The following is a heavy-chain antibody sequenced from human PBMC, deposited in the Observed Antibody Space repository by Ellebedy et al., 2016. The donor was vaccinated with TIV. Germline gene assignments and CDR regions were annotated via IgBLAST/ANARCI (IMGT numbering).Heavy chain of an antibody. CDR2: IYDSGRT. CDR1: GGSISSNY. D-gene: IGHD3-3*01. V-gene: IGHV4-59*01. Sequence: MPSETLSLTCTVSGGSISSNYWSWVRQSPGKGLEWIGYIYDSGRTDYNPALKSRVTISFDTSKKQFSLKVSSVTAADTAMYYCARAPQLYHFAYWGPGNMVTVSS. J-gene: IGHJ4*02. CDR3: ARAPQLYHFAY.